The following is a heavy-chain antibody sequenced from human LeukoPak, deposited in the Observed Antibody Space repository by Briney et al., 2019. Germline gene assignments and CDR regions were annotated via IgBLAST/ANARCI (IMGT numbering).Heavy chain of an antibody. CDR2: IRYDGSNK. V-gene: IGHV3-30*02. CDR1: GFTFDDYA. CDR3: ATPRFLEWLSYFDY. D-gene: IGHD3-3*01. Sequence: GGSLRLSCAASGFTFDDYAMHWVRQAPGKGLEWVAFIRYDGSNKYYADSVKGRFTISRDNSKNTLYPQMNSLRAEDTAVYYCATPRFLEWLSYFDYWGQGTLVTVSS. J-gene: IGHJ4*02.